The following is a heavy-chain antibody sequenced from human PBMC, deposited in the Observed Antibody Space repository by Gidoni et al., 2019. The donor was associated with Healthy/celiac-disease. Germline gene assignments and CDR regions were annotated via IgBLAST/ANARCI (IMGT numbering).Heavy chain of an antibody. J-gene: IGHJ4*02. V-gene: IGHV3-73*01. CDR2: IRSKANSYAT. CDR3: TRRNDY. CDR1: GFTFSGPA. Sequence: EVQLVESGGGLVQPGGSLKPSCAASGFTFSGPAMHWVRQASGKGLEWVGRIRSKANSYATAYAASVKGRFTISRDDSKNTAYLQMNSLKTEDTAVYYCTRRNDYWGQGTLVTVSS.